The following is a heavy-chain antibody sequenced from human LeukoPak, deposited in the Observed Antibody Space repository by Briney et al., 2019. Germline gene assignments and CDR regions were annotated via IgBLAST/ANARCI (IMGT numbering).Heavy chain of an antibody. CDR2: ISYDGSNK. D-gene: IGHD3-3*01. CDR1: GFTFSSYA. J-gene: IGHJ4*02. V-gene: IGHV3-30-3*01. CDR3: ARGLLRFLEWSAFDY. Sequence: PGRSLRLSCAASGFTFSSYAMHWVRQAPGKGLEWVAVISYDGSNKYYADSVKGRFTISRDNSKNTLYLQMNSLRAEDTAVYYCARGLLRFLEWSAFDYWGQGTLVTVSS.